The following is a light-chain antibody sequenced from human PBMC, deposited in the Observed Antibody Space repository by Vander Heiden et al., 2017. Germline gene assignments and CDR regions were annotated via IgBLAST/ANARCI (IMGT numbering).Light chain of an antibody. J-gene: IGLJ2*01. V-gene: IGLV3-1*01. Sequence: SYELTQPPPVSVSPGKTASITCSGDKLGDKYACWYQQKPGQSPVLVIYQDSKRPSGIPERFSGSNSGNTATLTISGTQAMDEADYYCQAWDSSPVFGGGTKLTVL. CDR1: KLGDKY. CDR3: QAWDSSPV. CDR2: QDS.